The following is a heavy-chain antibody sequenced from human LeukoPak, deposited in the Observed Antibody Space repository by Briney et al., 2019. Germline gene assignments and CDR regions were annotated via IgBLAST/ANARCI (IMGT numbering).Heavy chain of an antibody. D-gene: IGHD4-11*01. V-gene: IGHV3-23*01. Sequence: PGGPLRLSCAASGFTFSNYGMSWVRQAPGKGLEWVSVISGSGANTYYADSVKGRFTISRDNSKNTLYLQVNSLRAEDTAVYYCAKAKSYYSNYDYWGQGTLVTVSS. J-gene: IGHJ4*02. CDR1: GFTFSNYG. CDR3: AKAKSYYSNYDY. CDR2: ISGSGANT.